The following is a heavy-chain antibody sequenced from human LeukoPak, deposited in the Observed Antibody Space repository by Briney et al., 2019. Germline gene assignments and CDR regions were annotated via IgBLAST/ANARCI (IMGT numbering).Heavy chain of an antibody. CDR2: ISSGGTP. CDR3: ARGGAGYAFDY. J-gene: IGHJ4*02. CDR1: AFTFSSYW. D-gene: IGHD5-12*01. Sequence: GGSLRLSCAASAFTFSSYWMSWVRQAPGKGLEWVSVISSGGTPYYADSVKGRFTISRDSSENTLYLQMHSLRAEDTAVYYCARGGAGYAFDYWGQGTLVTVSS. V-gene: IGHV3-66*02.